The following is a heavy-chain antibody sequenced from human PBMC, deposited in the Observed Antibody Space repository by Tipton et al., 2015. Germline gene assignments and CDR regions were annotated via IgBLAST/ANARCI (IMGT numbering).Heavy chain of an antibody. V-gene: IGHV4-31*03. Sequence: TLSLTCTVSGASINSGNYYWSWIRRHPGRGLEWIGYISYSGRTFYNPSLKSRLTISADTSENQFSLKLNSVTAADTAVYFCARADTGGYYYEYWGQGTLVTVSS. J-gene: IGHJ4*02. CDR3: ARADTGGYYYEY. CDR1: GASINSGNYY. D-gene: IGHD3-22*01. CDR2: ISYSGRT.